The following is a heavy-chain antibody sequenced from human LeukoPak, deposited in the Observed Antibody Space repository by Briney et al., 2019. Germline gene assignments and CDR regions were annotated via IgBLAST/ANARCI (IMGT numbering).Heavy chain of an antibody. J-gene: IGHJ6*02. Sequence: ASVKVSCKASGYTFTGYYMHCVRRAPGQGREWMGRINRNMGCTNYAQTFQGRASLTRDPSISTAYIKLSRLRSDDTAVYTCARHSNVLMVYAIPFGNYYCMDVSGQATTVTVS. CDR3: ARHSNVLMVYAIPFGNYYCMDV. CDR2: INRNMGCT. V-gene: IGHV1-2*06. CDR1: GYTFTGYY. D-gene: IGHD2-8*01.